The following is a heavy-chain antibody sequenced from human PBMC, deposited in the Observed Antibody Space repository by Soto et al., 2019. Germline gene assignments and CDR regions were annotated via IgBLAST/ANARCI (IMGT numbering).Heavy chain of an antibody. V-gene: IGHV5-51*01. J-gene: IGHJ3*02. Sequence: GESLKISCKGSGYSFTSYWIGWVRQMPGKGLEWMGIIYPGDSDTRYSPSFQGQVTISADKSISTAYLQWSSLKASGTAMYYCARRIYCGGDCYSALDIWGQGTMVTVSS. CDR2: IYPGDSDT. D-gene: IGHD2-21*02. CDR1: GYSFTSYW. CDR3: ARRIYCGGDCYSALDI.